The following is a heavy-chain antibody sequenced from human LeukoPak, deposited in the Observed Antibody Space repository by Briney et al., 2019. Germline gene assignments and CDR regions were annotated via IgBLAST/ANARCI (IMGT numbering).Heavy chain of an antibody. CDR2: TIPIFGTA. Sequence: EAAVKVSRKSSGGTFSSYAISWVRLAPAPGLEWMGVTIPIFGTANYAQKFQGKVTITADKSTSTAYMELSSLRSEDTAVYYCARDPSTYYYGSGSYLDYWGQGTLVTVSS. D-gene: IGHD3-10*01. CDR1: GGTFSSYA. J-gene: IGHJ4*02. CDR3: ARDPSTYYYGSGSYLDY. V-gene: IGHV1-69*06.